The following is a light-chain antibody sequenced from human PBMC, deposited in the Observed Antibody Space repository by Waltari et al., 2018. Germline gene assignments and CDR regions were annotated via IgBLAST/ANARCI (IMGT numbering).Light chain of an antibody. CDR1: SSAVDNYNY. V-gene: IGLV2-14*03. Sequence: QSALTQPASVSGSPGQSITISCTGTSSAVDNYNYVSWYQQHPGKAPKLMIFDVSNRPSGVSNRFSGSKSGNTASLTISGLQAEDEADYYCSSYTSTTVLFGGGTKLTIL. J-gene: IGLJ2*01. CDR3: SSYTSTTVL. CDR2: DVS.